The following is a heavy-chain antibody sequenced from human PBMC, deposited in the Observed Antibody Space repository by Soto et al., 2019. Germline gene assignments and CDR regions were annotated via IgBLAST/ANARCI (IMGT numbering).Heavy chain of an antibody. CDR3: AKDQEGYGDYHSEH. D-gene: IGHD4-17*01. Sequence: EVQLLESGGGLVQPGGSLRLSCAASGFTFSSYAMSWVRQAPGKGLEWVSAISGSGGSTYYADFVKGRFTISRDNSKNTLYLQMNSLRAEDTAVYYCAKDQEGYGDYHSEHWGQGTLVTVSS. V-gene: IGHV3-23*01. J-gene: IGHJ1*01. CDR1: GFTFSSYA. CDR2: ISGSGGST.